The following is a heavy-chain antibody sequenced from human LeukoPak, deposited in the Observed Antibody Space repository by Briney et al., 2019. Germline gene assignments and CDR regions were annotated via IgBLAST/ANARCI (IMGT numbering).Heavy chain of an antibody. CDR3: ARGPNKYDGGNSGSAWFDP. D-gene: IGHD4-23*01. V-gene: IGHV1-8*01. CDR2: MNPNSGTT. CDR1: GYTFTSYD. Sequence: GASVKVSCKASGYTFTSYDINWVRQATGLGPEWMGWMNPNSGTTGYAQKFQGRVTMTGNTSISTAYLELSSLTSEDTAVYYCARGPNKYDGGNSGSAWFDPWGQGSLVTVSS. J-gene: IGHJ5*02.